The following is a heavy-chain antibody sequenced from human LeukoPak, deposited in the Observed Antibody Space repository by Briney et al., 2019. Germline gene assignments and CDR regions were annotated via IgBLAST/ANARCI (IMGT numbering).Heavy chain of an antibody. V-gene: IGHV4-39*01. CDR2: IYYSGST. CDR1: GASIGSRSYY. J-gene: IGHJ4*02. Sequence: SETLSLTCTVSGASIGSRSYYWGWSRQPPGKGLEWIGNIYYSGSTYYNPSLKSRITMSVDTSKNQFSLKLSSVTATDTAVYYCASHSGSYYRPLDYWGQGTLVTVSS. D-gene: IGHD1-26*01. CDR3: ASHSGSYYRPLDY.